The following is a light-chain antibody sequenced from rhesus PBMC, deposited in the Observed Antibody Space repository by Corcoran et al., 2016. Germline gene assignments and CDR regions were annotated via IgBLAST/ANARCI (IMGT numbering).Light chain of an antibody. V-gene: IGLV3-40*01. CDR2: ADS. CDR1: NIGSKS. CDR3: QVWDSSSDHDV. Sequence: SYELTQPRSVSVSPGQTARLTSGGDNIGSKSVQWYQQKVPQAPVLVIEADSERPSGIPERFSGSNSGTTATLTISGVEDGDEAEYYCQVWDSSSDHDVFGSGTKLTVL. J-gene: IGLJ6*01.